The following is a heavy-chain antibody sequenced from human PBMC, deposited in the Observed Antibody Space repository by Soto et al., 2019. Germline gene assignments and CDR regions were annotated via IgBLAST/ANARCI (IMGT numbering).Heavy chain of an antibody. CDR2: INAGSGDT. J-gene: IGHJ4*01. CDR3: ARDSGYGSGASVNHYPDY. D-gene: IGHD3-10*01. Sequence: ASVKVSCKASGYTFTSFAMHWLRQAPGQRLEWLGWINAGSGDTKYSQKFQGRITITRDASATTAYMELSSLRSEDTAVYYCARDSGYGSGASVNHYPDYWGHGTLVTVSS. CDR1: GYTFTSFA. V-gene: IGHV1-3*01.